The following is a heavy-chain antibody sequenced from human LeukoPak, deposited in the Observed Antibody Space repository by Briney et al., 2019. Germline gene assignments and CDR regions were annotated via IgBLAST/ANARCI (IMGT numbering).Heavy chain of an antibody. CDR2: VDGGGGGT. Sequence: GGSLRLSCAASGFTLSSYAMTWVRQAPGRGLEWVSSVDGGGGGTYYADSAKGRFTISRDNSKDTLYLQTNGLRAEDTAVYFCAKQSAGSAAWYSLHYDFWGQGTLVTVSS. CDR3: AKQSAGSAAWYSLHYDF. CDR1: GFTLSSYA. V-gene: IGHV3-23*01. J-gene: IGHJ4*02. D-gene: IGHD6-13*01.